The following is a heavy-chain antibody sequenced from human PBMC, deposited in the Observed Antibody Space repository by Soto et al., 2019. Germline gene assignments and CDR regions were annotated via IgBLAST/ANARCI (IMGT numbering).Heavy chain of an antibody. V-gene: IGHV5-10-1*01. CDR1: GYNFTTYW. D-gene: IGHD3-10*01. Sequence: GESLKISCKGSGYNFTTYWISWVRQMPGKGLEWMGRIDPSDSFTNYSPSFQGHVTISADKSISTAYLQWSSLKASDTAMYYCVRLSRELIKSWFDPWGQGTLVTVSS. J-gene: IGHJ5*02. CDR2: IDPSDSFT. CDR3: VRLSRELIKSWFDP.